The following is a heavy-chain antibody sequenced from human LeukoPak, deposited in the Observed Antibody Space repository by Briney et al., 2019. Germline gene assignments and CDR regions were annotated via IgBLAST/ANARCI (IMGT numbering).Heavy chain of an antibody. V-gene: IGHV3-74*01. CDR2: INDDGRNI. CDR1: GFTFCSDW. Sequence: RGSLRLSCAASGFTFCSDWMHWVRQAPGKGLVWVSRINDDGRNIGYADSVKGRFTISRDNAKNTLYLQMNSLRAEDTAVYYCARVPGYSGYFYGMDVWGQGTTVTVSS. J-gene: IGHJ6*02. D-gene: IGHD5-12*01. CDR3: ARVPGYSGYFYGMDV.